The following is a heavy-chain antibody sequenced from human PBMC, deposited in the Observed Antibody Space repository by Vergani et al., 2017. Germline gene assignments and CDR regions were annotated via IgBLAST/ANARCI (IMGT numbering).Heavy chain of an antibody. CDR2: IYHSGST. Sequence: QVQLQQWGAGLLKPSETLSLTCAVYGGSFSGYYWGWIRQPPGKGLEWIGSIYHSGSTYYNPSLKSRVTISVDTSKNQFSLKLSSVTAADTAVYYCARLGELPDWFWFDPWGQGTLVTVSS. D-gene: IGHD1-7*01. CDR3: ARLGELPDWFWFDP. J-gene: IGHJ5*02. V-gene: IGHV4-34*01. CDR1: GGSFSGYY.